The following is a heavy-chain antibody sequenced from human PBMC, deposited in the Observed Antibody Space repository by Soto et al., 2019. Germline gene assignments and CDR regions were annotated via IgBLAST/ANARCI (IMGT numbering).Heavy chain of an antibody. D-gene: IGHD4-17*01. CDR2: IYHSGST. V-gene: IGHV4-4*02. CDR1: GVSVSNNNW. J-gene: IGHJ6*02. Sequence: PSETLSLTCAVSGVSVSNNNWWSWVRQPPGKGLEWIADIYHSGSTNYNPSLKSRVTISVDKSKNHFSLSLSSLTAADTAVYYCARDRKQNGDYLPDYYYGMDVWGQGTTVTRLL. CDR3: ARDRKQNGDYLPDYYYGMDV.